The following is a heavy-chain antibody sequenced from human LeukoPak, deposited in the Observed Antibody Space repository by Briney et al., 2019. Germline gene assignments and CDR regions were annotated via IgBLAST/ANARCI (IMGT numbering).Heavy chain of an antibody. D-gene: IGHD2-8*02. CDR3: ARDLPVVS. CDR1: GGSISSHY. V-gene: IGHV4-59*11. Sequence: SETLSLTCTVSGGSISSHYWSWIRQPPGKGLEWIGYIYYSGSTNYNPSLKSRVTISIDMSKNQFSLKLSSVTAADTAVYYCARDLPVVSWGQGTLVTVSS. CDR2: IYYSGST. J-gene: IGHJ5*02.